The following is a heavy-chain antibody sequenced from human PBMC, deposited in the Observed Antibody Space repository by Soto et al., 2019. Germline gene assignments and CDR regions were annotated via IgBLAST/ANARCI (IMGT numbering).Heavy chain of an antibody. Sequence: QVQLVQSGAEVKKPGSSVKVSCKASGGTFSSYAISWVRQAPGQGLEWMGGIIPIFGTANYAQKFQGRVTITADESTSTAYMELSSVRSEDTAVYYCARDPPNWGYGGSWFDPWGQGTLVTVSS. J-gene: IGHJ5*02. CDR1: GGTFSSYA. V-gene: IGHV1-69*01. CDR2: IIPIFGTA. D-gene: IGHD7-27*01. CDR3: ARDPPNWGYGGSWFDP.